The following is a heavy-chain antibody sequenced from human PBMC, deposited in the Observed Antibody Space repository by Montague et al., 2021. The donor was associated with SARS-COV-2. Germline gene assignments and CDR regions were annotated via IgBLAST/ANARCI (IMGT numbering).Heavy chain of an antibody. CDR2: ISMSETRT. V-gene: IGHV3-48*04. Sequence: SLRLSCAAAGFTFSRYRMNWVRQAPGKGLEWISYISMSETRTQYADSVKGRFTISRDNARNSLYLQMRSLTGGDTAVYYCARVASEHTAMAPDYWGQGTLVTVS. CDR3: ARVASEHTAMAPDY. D-gene: IGHD5-18*01. J-gene: IGHJ4*02. CDR1: GFTFSRYR.